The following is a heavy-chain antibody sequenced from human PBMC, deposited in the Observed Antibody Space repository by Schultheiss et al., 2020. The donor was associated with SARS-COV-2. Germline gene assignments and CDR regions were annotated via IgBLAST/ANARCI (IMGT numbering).Heavy chain of an antibody. J-gene: IGHJ6*02. V-gene: IGHV4-34*01. CDR2: INHSGST. CDR3: AGITRMGYYYGMDV. D-gene: IGHD2-2*01. Sequence: SETLSLTCAVYGGSFSGYYWSWIRQPPGKGLEWIGEINHSGSTNYNPSLKSRVTISVDTSKNQFSLQLNSVTPEDTAVYYCAGITRMGYYYGMDVWGQGTTVTVSS. CDR1: GGSFSGYY.